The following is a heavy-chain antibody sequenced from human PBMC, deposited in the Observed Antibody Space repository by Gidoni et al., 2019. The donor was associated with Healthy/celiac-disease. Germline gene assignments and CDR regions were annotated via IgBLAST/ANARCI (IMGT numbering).Heavy chain of an antibody. J-gene: IGHJ3*02. CDR1: GFTFSSYG. CDR3: ARECLRSPNYDTGDAFDI. CDR2: ISSSSSYI. V-gene: IGHV3-21*01. D-gene: IGHD3-9*01. Sequence: EVQLVESGGGLVKPGGSLRLSCAASGFTFSSYGLNWVRQAPGKGLEWVSSISSSSSYIYYADSVKGRFTISRDNAKNSLYLQMNSLRAEDTAVYYCARECLRSPNYDTGDAFDIWGQGTMVTVSS.